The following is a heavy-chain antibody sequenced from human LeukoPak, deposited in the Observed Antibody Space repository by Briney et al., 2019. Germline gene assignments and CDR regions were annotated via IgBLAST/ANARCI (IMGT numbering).Heavy chain of an antibody. Sequence: ASVKVSCKASGYTFTGYYMHWVRQAPGQGLEWMGWINPNSGGTNYAQKFQGRVTMTRDTSISTAYMELSRLRSDDTAVYYCAREILSVVVVPAAILVYWGQGTLATVSS. V-gene: IGHV1-2*02. CDR1: GYTFTGYY. D-gene: IGHD2-2*01. J-gene: IGHJ4*02. CDR2: INPNSGGT. CDR3: AREILSVVVVPAAILVY.